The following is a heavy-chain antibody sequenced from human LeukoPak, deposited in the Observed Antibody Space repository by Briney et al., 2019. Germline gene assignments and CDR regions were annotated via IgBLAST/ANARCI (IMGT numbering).Heavy chain of an antibody. CDR3: ARDSGSYSYYYYGMDV. J-gene: IGHJ6*02. CDR1: GGSISSYY. V-gene: IGHV4-4*07. Sequence: PSETLSLTCTVSGGSISSYYWSWIRQPAGKGLEWIGRVYTSGSTNYNPSLKSRVTMSVDTSKNQFSLKLSSVTAADTAVYYCARDSGSYSYYYYGMDVWGQGTTVTVSS. D-gene: IGHD1-26*01. CDR2: VYTSGST.